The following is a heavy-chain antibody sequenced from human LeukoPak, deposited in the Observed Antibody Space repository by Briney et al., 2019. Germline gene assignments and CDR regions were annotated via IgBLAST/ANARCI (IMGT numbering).Heavy chain of an antibody. CDR3: ARRGIWDIQIGIWFDP. CDR2: IYSSGNS. V-gene: IGHV4-39*01. J-gene: IGHJ5*02. Sequence: AETLHLTCSISGDSFTTNSYWWGRIPQSPGKVLDWIGSIYSSGNSFYHPSLTRRSRLAPDTYKNQYSLRLTSVTAADTARYYCARRGIWDIQIGIWFDPWGEGILGIVS. D-gene: IGHD2-15*01. CDR1: GDSFTTNSYW.